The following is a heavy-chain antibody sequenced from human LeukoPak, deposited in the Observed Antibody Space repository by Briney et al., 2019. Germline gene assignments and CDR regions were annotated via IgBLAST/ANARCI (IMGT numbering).Heavy chain of an antibody. CDR2: ISGSGGTT. Sequence: GGSLRLSCAASGFTFNNYAMNWVRRAPGKGLEWVSVISGSGGTTYYADSVKGRFTISRDSSKNTLYLQMNSLRAEDTAVYYCAKVSGGGLYYDGMDVWGQGTTVTVSS. D-gene: IGHD1-14*01. J-gene: IGHJ6*02. CDR1: GFTFNNYA. V-gene: IGHV3-23*01. CDR3: AKVSGGGLYYDGMDV.